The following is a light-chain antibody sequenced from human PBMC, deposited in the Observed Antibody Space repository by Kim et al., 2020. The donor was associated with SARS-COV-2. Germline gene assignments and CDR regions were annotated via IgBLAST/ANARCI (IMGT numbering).Light chain of an antibody. CDR1: SSNIGKSA. Sequence: ELTQPPSVSEAPRQRVTISCSGSSSNIGKSAVNWYQQLPGKAPKLLIYYDDLLPSGGSDRFSGSKSGTSASLAISGLQSEDEADYYCAAWDDSLNGYVFGTGTKVTVL. CDR2: YDD. J-gene: IGLJ1*01. CDR3: AAWDDSLNGYV. V-gene: IGLV1-36*01.